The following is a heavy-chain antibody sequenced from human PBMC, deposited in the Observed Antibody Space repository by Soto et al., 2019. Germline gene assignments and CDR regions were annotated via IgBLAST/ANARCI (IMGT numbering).Heavy chain of an antibody. Sequence: ASVKVSCKASGYTFTSYGISWVRQAPGQGLEWMGWISAYNGNTNYAQKLQGRVTMTTDTSTSTAYMELRSLRSDDTAVYYCARMYSGSYKDRFWFDPWGQGTLVTVSS. CDR2: ISAYNGNT. V-gene: IGHV1-18*01. CDR3: ARMYSGSYKDRFWFDP. J-gene: IGHJ5*02. D-gene: IGHD1-26*01. CDR1: GYTFTSYG.